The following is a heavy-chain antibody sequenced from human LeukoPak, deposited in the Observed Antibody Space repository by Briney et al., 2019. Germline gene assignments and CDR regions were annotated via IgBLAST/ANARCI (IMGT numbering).Heavy chain of an antibody. CDR3: ASGPGLGNPYYFYMDV. V-gene: IGHV1-69*01. CDR1: GGTFSSYA. CDR2: IIPIFGTA. Sequence: GSSVKVSCKASGGTFSSYAIRWVRQAPGQGLEWMGGIIPIFGTANYAQKFQGRVTITADESTSTAYMELSSLRSEDTAVYYCASGPGLGNPYYFYMDVWGKGTTVTVSS. D-gene: IGHD7-27*01. J-gene: IGHJ6*03.